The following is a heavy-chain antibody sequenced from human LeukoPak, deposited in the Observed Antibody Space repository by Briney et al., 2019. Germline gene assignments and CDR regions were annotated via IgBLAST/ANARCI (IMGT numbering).Heavy chain of an antibody. Sequence: SETLSLTCAVYGGSFIGYYWSWIRQSPGKGLEWIGEINHSGSTNYNASLKSRVTISVDTSKNHFSLKVTSVTAADTALYYCARGRWGGNAFDIWGQGTMVTVSS. CDR1: GGSFIGYY. V-gene: IGHV4-34*01. CDR3: ARGRWGGNAFDI. CDR2: INHSGST. D-gene: IGHD3-10*01. J-gene: IGHJ3*02.